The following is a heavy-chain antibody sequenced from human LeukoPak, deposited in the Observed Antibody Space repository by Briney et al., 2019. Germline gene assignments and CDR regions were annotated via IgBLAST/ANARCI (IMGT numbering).Heavy chain of an antibody. D-gene: IGHD3-10*01. Sequence: TGGSLRLSCAASGFTFSSYAMSWVRQAPGKGLEWVANIKQDGSEKYYVDSVKGRFTISRDNAKNSLYLQMNSLRAEDTAVYYCARLVGYYYYYMDVWGKGTTVTVSS. CDR1: GFTFSSYA. CDR2: IKQDGSEK. V-gene: IGHV3-7*01. J-gene: IGHJ6*03. CDR3: ARLVGYYYYYMDV.